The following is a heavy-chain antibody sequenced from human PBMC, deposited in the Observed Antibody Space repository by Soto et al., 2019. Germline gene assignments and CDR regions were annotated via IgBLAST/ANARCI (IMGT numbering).Heavy chain of an antibody. CDR3: ARGSNYGDYAYSFDI. D-gene: IGHD4-17*01. Sequence: ETLSLTCAVYGGSFSGYYWNWIRQPPGKGLEWIGEINDSGSTNYNPSLKSRLTISVDTSKNQFSLKLSSVTAADTAVYYCARGSNYGDYAYSFDIWGQGTMVTVSS. V-gene: IGHV4-34*01. CDR1: GGSFSGYY. CDR2: INDSGST. J-gene: IGHJ3*02.